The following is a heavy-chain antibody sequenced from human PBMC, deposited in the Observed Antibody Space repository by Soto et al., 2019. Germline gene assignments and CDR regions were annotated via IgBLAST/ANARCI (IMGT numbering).Heavy chain of an antibody. D-gene: IGHD3-9*01. CDR1: GDTFIDYY. V-gene: IGHV1-2*02. J-gene: IGHJ4*02. CDR2: ISPRSGGT. CDR3: ARPPGYISDWYYFDL. Sequence: ASVKVSFKASGDTFIDYYMHWVRQAPGQGFEWMGRISPRSGGTNYAQKFQGRVTMTWDTSLNTAYMELSSLISEDTAVYYCARPPGYISDWYYFDLWGQGTLVTVSS.